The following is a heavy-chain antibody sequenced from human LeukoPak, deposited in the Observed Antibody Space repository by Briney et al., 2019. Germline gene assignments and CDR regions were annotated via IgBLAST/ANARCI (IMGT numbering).Heavy chain of an antibody. V-gene: IGHV3-53*01. CDR3: ARDFDGGSTGFDC. J-gene: IGHJ4*02. Sequence: GGSLRLSCAASGFSVSNNFMSWVRQAPGKGLEWVSVIYSDSSTYDADSVGGRFTISRDKSKNTLYLQMNSLRAEDTAVYYCARDFDGGSTGFDCWGQGTLVTVSS. CDR2: IYSDSST. D-gene: IGHD3-9*01. CDR1: GFSVSNNF.